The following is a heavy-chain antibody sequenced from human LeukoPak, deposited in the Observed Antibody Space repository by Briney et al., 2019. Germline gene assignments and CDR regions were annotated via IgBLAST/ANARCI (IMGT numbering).Heavy chain of an antibody. CDR2: IYYSGGT. D-gene: IGHD2-15*01. V-gene: IGHV4-59*01. J-gene: IGHJ4*02. CDR1: GGSISSYY. Sequence: SETLSLTCTVSGGSISSYYWSWIRQPPGKGLEWIGYIYYSGGTNYNPSLKSRVTISVDTSKNQFSLKLSSVTAADTAVYYCARVPAPDIRFDYWGQGTLVTVSS. CDR3: ARVPAPDIRFDY.